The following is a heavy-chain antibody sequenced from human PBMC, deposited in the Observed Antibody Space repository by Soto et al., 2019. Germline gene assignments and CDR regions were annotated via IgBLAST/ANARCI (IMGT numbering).Heavy chain of an antibody. Sequence: EVQLVESGGGLVQPGGSLKLSCAASGFTFSGSAMHWVRQASGKGLEWVGRIRSKANSYATAYAASVKGRFTISRDDSKNTAYLQMNSLKTEDTAVYYCTSPIHDYSNYNYYYYGMDVWGQGTTVTVSS. CDR3: TSPIHDYSNYNYYYYGMDV. D-gene: IGHD4-4*01. V-gene: IGHV3-73*02. CDR2: IRSKANSYAT. J-gene: IGHJ6*02. CDR1: GFTFSGSA.